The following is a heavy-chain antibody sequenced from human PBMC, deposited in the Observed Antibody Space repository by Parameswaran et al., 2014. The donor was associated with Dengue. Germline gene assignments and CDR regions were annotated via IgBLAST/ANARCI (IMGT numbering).Heavy chain of an antibody. CDR2: IIPIFGTA. V-gene: IGHV1-69*01. D-gene: IGHD5-18*01. Sequence: SWVRQAPGQGLEWMGGIIPIFGTANYAQKFQGRVTITADESTSTAYMELSTLRSEDTAVYYCARGVYSYASYQKRERNYGMDVWGQGTTVTVSS. J-gene: IGHJ6*02. CDR3: ARGVYSYASYQKRERNYGMDV.